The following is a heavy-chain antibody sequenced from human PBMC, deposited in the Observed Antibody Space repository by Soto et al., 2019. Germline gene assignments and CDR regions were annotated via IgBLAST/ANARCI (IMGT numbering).Heavy chain of an antibody. CDR2: IIPIFGTA. V-gene: IGHV1-69*13. CDR3: ARTGNWEAQILDYYYGMEV. Sequence: AASVKVSCKASGGTFSSYAISWVRQAPGQGLEWMGGIIPIFGTANYAQKFQGRVTITADESTSTAYMELRSLRSEDKAVYYCARTGNWEAQILDYYYGMEVWGQGTTVTASS. CDR1: GGTFSSYA. D-gene: IGHD1-26*01. J-gene: IGHJ6*01.